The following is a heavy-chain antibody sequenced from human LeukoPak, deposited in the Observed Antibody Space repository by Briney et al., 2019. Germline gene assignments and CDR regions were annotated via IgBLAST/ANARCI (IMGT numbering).Heavy chain of an antibody. Sequence: GRSLRLSCAASGFTFNNYGMHWVRQAPGKGLEWVAVISYDGSNKYYGDSVKGRFTISRDNSKNTLYLQMNSLRAEDTAVYYCAKDFRPIAAAATQGLDYWGQGTLVTVSS. D-gene: IGHD6-25*01. V-gene: IGHV3-30*18. CDR3: AKDFRPIAAAATQGLDY. CDR2: ISYDGSNK. CDR1: GFTFNNYG. J-gene: IGHJ4*02.